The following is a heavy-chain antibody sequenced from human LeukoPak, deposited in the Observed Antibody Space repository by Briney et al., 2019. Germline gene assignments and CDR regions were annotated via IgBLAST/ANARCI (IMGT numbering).Heavy chain of an antibody. CDR1: EFTFATYT. CDR3: ARSLNYYTSGTSRRDFDF. J-gene: IGHJ4*02. Sequence: GGSLRLSCAASEFTFATYTMVWVRQAPGRGLEWVSAIGVSGRDTYYADSVQGRFTISRDNSKNTLYPQMSSLRAEDTAIYFCARSLNYYTSGTSRRDFDFWGQGTLVTVSS. CDR2: IGVSGRDT. D-gene: IGHD3-10*01. V-gene: IGHV3-23*01.